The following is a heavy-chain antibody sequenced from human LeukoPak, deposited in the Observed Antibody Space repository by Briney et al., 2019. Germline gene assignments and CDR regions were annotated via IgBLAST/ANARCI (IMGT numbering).Heavy chain of an antibody. CDR2: IYTSGST. Sequence: PSETLSLTCTVSGGSISINSYSWDWIRQPAGKGLEWIGRIYTSGSTNYNPSLKSRVTMSVDTSKNQFSLKLSSVTAADTAVYYCARDQRDGYNYSPRNWGQGTLVTVSS. V-gene: IGHV4-61*02. D-gene: IGHD5-24*01. CDR3: ARDQRDGYNYSPRN. CDR1: GGSISINSYS. J-gene: IGHJ4*02.